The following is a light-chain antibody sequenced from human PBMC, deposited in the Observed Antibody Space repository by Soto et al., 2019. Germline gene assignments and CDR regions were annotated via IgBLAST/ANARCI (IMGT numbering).Light chain of an antibody. J-gene: IGKJ1*01. CDR2: GAS. CDR1: QSVSSSF. V-gene: IGKV3-20*01. CDR3: QYYGSSPRT. Sequence: ELVLTQSPGTLSLSPGERATLSCRASQSVSSSFLGWYQQKHGQTPRLLIYGASSRSTGIPDSFSGSGSGTDFNLTISRLEPEDFAVYYCQYYGSSPRTFGQGTKVEVK.